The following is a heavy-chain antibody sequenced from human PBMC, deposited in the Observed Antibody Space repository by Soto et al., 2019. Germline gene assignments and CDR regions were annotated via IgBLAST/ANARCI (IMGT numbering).Heavy chain of an antibody. D-gene: IGHD2-15*01. J-gene: IGHJ4*02. V-gene: IGHV3-30-3*01. CDR1: GFTFSSYA. CDR2: ISYDGSNK. Sequence: QVQLVESGGGVVQPGRSLRLSCAASGFTFSSYAMHWVRQAPGKGLEWVAVISYDGSNKYYADSVKGRFTISRDNSKNTLYPEMTRLRAEDTAVYYCAREGGVVVVAATHYYFAYWGQGTLVTVSS. CDR3: AREGGVVVVAATHYYFAY.